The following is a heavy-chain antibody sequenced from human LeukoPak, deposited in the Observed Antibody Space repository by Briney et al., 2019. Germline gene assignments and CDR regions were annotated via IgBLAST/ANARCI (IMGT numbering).Heavy chain of an antibody. CDR1: GFTFSNAW. D-gene: IGHD4-23*01. Sequence: GGSLRLSCAASGFTFSNAWMSWVRQAPGKGLEWVGRIKSKTDGGTTDYAAPAKGRFTISRDDSKNTLYLQMNSLKTEDTAVYYCTTNTDYGGNGGHWGQGTLVTVSS. CDR3: TTNTDYGGNGGH. V-gene: IGHV3-15*01. CDR2: IKSKTDGGTT. J-gene: IGHJ4*02.